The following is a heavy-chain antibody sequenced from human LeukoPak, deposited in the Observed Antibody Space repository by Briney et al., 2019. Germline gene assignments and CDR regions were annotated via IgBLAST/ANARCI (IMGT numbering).Heavy chain of an antibody. J-gene: IGHJ4*02. D-gene: IGHD5-12*01. CDR3: ARFIYSGNDLYFFDC. CDR2: ISGSGGST. Sequence: PGGSLRLSCAASGFTFSTFAMSWVRQAPGKGLEWVSAISGSGGSTYYADSVKGRFTISRDNSMNTLYLQVNSLRAEDTAVYYCARFIYSGNDLYFFDCWGQGTLVTVSS. CDR1: GFTFSTFA. V-gene: IGHV3-23*01.